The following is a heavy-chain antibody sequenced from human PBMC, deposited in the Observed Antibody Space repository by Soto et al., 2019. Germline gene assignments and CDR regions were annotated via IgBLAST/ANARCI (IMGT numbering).Heavy chain of an antibody. J-gene: IGHJ4*02. D-gene: IGHD3-16*02. CDR1: GFTFDDYA. V-gene: IGHV3-9*01. CDR2: ISWNSGSI. CDR3: AKDIAFGGVIVIPAGSGFDY. Sequence: EVQLVESGGGLVQPGRSLRLSCAASGFTFDDYAMHWVRQAPGKGLEWVSGISWNSGSIGYADSVKGRFPISRDNAKNSLYMQMNSVRAEDTALYYCAKDIAFGGVIVIPAGSGFDYWGQGTLVTVSS.